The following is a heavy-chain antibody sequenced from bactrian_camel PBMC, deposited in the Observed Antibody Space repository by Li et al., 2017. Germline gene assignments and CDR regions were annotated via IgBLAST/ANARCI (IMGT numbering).Heavy chain of an antibody. Sequence: QLVESGGGSVQTGGSLRLSCVASGLPFSSYCLGWFRQAPGKEPEGVATIYTGEGSAYYGDSVKGRFTISQDYAKKTVYLLMNSLKPEDTAMYTCVAGQAEGRWCPVEATTSEFGYRGQGTQVTVS. J-gene: IGHJ6*01. CDR3: VAGQAEGRWCPVEATTSEFGY. CDR2: IYTGEGSA. D-gene: IGHD6*01. V-gene: IGHV3S29*01. CDR1: GLPFSSYC.